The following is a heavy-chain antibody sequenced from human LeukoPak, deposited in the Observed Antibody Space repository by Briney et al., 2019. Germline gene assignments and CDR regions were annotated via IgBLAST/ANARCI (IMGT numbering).Heavy chain of an antibody. D-gene: IGHD4-17*01. CDR2: IYYSGST. CDR3: ARAEGYGDYGSWFDP. J-gene: IGHJ5*02. CDR1: GDSISSISYY. Sequence: TSETLSLTCTVPGDSISSISYYWGWIRQPPGKGLEWIGSIYYSGSTYYNPSLKSRVTISVDTSKNQFSLKLSSVTAADTAVYYCARAEGYGDYGSWFDPWGQGTLVTVSS. V-gene: IGHV4-39*07.